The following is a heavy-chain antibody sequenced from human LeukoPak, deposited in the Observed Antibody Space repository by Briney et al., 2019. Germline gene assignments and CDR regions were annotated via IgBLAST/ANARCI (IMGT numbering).Heavy chain of an antibody. CDR1: GFTFSSYW. CDR3: ARSSSGWYDYFDY. D-gene: IGHD6-19*01. V-gene: IGHV3-66*01. J-gene: IGHJ4*01. Sequence: SGGSLRLSCAASGFTFSSYWMHWVRQAPGKGLVWVSIIYSAGSTYYADSVKGRFTISRDNSKNTLYLQMNNLRAEDTAVYYCARSSSGWYDYFDYWGHGTLVTVSS. CDR2: IYSAGST.